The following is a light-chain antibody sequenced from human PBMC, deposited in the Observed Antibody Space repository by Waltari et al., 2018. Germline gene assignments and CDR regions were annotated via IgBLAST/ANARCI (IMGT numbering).Light chain of an antibody. V-gene: IGLV2-14*03. Sequence: QSALTQPASVSGSPGQSITTSCTGTSSDLGRYNYVSWYQHHPGKAPKLMIFDVNNRPSGVSNRFSGSKSGNTASLTISGLQAEDEADYCCSSYTTTSSLLVVFGGGTKLTVL. CDR1: SSDLGRYNY. CDR2: DVN. J-gene: IGLJ2*01. CDR3: SSYTTTSSLLVV.